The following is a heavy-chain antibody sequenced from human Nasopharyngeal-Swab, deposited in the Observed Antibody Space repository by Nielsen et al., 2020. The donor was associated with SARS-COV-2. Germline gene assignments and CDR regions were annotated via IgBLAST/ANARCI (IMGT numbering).Heavy chain of an antibody. D-gene: IGHD2-15*01. CDR3: ARDHCSGGSCYRFDP. CDR1: GFSFSSYA. J-gene: IGHJ5*02. Sequence: GESLKISCAASGFSFSSYAMSWVRQAPGKGLEWVSAISGSGAATYYGDSVKGRFSIFRDSPNNTLYLQMNSLRAEDTAVYYCARDHCSGGSCYRFDPWGQGTLVTVSS. V-gene: IGHV3-23*01. CDR2: ISGSGAAT.